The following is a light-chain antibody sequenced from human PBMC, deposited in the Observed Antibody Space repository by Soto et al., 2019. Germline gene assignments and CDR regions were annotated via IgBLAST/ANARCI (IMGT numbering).Light chain of an antibody. CDR1: QSIGRF. Sequence: DIQMTQSPSSLSASVGDRFTITCRASQSIGRFLNWHQQKPGKAPNVLINVASTLRSGVPSRFSGSGSGTDFNLTINSLQPEDFATYFCQQSFTNQLTFGGGTKVDIK. CDR2: VAS. V-gene: IGKV1-39*01. CDR3: QQSFTNQLT. J-gene: IGKJ4*01.